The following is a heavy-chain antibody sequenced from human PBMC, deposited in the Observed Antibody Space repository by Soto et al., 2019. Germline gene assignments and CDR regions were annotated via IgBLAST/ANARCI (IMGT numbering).Heavy chain of an antibody. D-gene: IGHD6-19*01. CDR2: IYYSGGT. J-gene: IGHJ4*02. V-gene: IGHV4-4*02. CDR1: GDSINSNYC. CDR3: AGETGWGLGY. Sequence: QVQLQESGPGLVRPSGTLSLTCAVSGDSINSNYCWTWVRQPPGKGLEWIAEIYYSGGTSYNPSLKGRGTIPMGKSKNESALNLSSETAVDTAMYYCAGETGWGLGYWGQGTLVTVSS.